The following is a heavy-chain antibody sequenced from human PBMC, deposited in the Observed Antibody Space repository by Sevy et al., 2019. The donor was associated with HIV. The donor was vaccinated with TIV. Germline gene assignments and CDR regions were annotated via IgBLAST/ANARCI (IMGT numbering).Heavy chain of an antibody. CDR1: GGSISSYY. Sequence: SETLSLTCTVSGGSISSYYWSWIRQPPGKGLEWIGNIYYSGSTNYNPSLRSRVTISVDTSKNQFSLKLSSVTAADTAVYYCARDRRYSGYDYDYWGQGTLVTVSS. CDR2: IYYSGST. J-gene: IGHJ4*02. V-gene: IGHV4-59*01. CDR3: ARDRRYSGYDYDY. D-gene: IGHD5-12*01.